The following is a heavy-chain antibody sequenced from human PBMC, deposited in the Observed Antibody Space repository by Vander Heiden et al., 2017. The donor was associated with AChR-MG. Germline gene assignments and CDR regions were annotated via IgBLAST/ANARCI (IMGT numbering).Heavy chain of an antibody. J-gene: IGHJ6*02. Sequence: QVQLVQYGSELKKPGASVKVSCKASGYTFTSYAMNWVRQAPGQELEWMGWINPNTGNPTYAQGFTGRFVFSLDTSVSTAYLQISSLKAEDTAVYYCARVLASGNSYYYYGMDVWGQGTTVTVSS. V-gene: IGHV7-4-1*02. CDR3: ARVLASGNSYYYYGMDV. CDR1: GYTFTSYA. D-gene: IGHD4-4*01. CDR2: INPNTGNP.